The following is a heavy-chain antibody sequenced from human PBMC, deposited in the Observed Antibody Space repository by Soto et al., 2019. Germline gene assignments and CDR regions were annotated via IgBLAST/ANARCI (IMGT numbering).Heavy chain of an antibody. CDR2: INHSGST. CDR3: ATYLDCSGGSCYSGFDY. J-gene: IGHJ4*02. V-gene: IGHV4-34*01. D-gene: IGHD2-15*01. Sequence: SETLSLTCAVYGGSFSGYYWSWIRQPPGKGLEWIGEINHSGSTNYNPSLKSRVTISVDTSKNQFSLKLSSVTAADTAVYYCATYLDCSGGSCYSGFDYWGQGTLVTVSS. CDR1: GGSFSGYY.